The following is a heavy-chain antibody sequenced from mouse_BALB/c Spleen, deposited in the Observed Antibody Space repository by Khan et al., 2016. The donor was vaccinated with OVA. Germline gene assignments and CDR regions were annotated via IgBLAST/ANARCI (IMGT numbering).Heavy chain of an antibody. J-gene: IGHJ2*01. D-gene: IGHD1-2*01. V-gene: IGHV3-2*02. CDR2: ISYSGTT. Sequence: EVQLQESGPGLVKPSQSLSLTCTVTGYSITSGYGWNWIRQFPGNKLEWMGYISYSGTTNSNTFLKSRISNARDTSENQFFLHLDSVTTEDTATYYCAITARIKYWGKGTTLTVSS. CDR3: AITARIKY. CDR1: GYSITSGYG.